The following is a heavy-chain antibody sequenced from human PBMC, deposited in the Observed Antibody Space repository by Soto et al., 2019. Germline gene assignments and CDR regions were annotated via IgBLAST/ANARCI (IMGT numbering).Heavy chain of an antibody. CDR1: GFTFSSYG. CDR3: AIDSYYYDSSVYSAGPVFDY. J-gene: IGHJ4*02. Sequence: GESLKISCAASGFTFSSYGMHWVRQAPGKGLEWVAVISYDGSNKYYADSVKGRFTISRDNSKNTLYLQMNSLRAEDKAVYYNAIDSYYYDSSVYSAGPVFDYWGQGTLVTVSS. CDR2: ISYDGSNK. V-gene: IGHV3-30*03. D-gene: IGHD3-22*01.